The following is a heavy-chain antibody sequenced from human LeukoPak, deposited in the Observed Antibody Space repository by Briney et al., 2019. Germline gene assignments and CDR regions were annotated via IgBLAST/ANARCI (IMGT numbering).Heavy chain of an antibody. CDR3: ARVGRAFTARSSFFDY. V-gene: IGHV1-2*02. Sequence: SVKVSCKASGYTFTGYYMHWVRQAPGHGLEWMGWINPNSGGTNYAQKFQGRVTMTRDTFISTAYMELIRLRSADTAVYYCARVGRAFTARSSFFDYWGQGTLVTVSS. J-gene: IGHJ4*02. CDR2: INPNSGGT. CDR1: GYTFTGYY. D-gene: IGHD6-6*01.